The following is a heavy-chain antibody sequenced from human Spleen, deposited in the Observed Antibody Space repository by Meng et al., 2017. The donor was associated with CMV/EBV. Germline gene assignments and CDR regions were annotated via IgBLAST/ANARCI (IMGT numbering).Heavy chain of an antibody. CDR2: ISPSSTNI. V-gene: IGHV3-21*01. D-gene: IGHD3-3*01. CDR1: GFTFSRYR. CDR3: ARDRVPEPPLEWPQLWGEDF. Sequence: GGSLRLSCAASGFTFSRYRMNWVRQAPGKGLEWVSSISPSSTNIHYADSMRGRITISRDNAKNSVYLQMESLRAEDTAVYYCARDRVPEPPLEWPQLWGEDFWGQGTLVTVSS. J-gene: IGHJ4*02.